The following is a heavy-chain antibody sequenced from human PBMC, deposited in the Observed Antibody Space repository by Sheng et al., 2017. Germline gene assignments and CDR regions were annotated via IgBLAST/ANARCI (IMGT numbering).Heavy chain of an antibody. J-gene: IGHJ6*02. CDR2: IIPIFGTA. CDR3: ARTYIVVVPAQSYGMDV. Sequence: QVQLVQSGAEVKKPGSSVKVSCKASGGTFSSYAISWVRQAPGQGLEWMGGIIPIFGTANYAQKFQGRVTITADESTSTAYMELSSLRSEDTAVYYCARTYIVVVPAQSYGMDVWGQGTTVTVSS. V-gene: IGHV1-69*01. CDR1: GGTFSSYA. D-gene: IGHD2-2*01.